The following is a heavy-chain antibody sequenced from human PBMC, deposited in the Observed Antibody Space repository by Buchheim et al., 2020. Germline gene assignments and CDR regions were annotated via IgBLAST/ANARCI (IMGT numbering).Heavy chain of an antibody. Sequence: QVQLVESGGGVVQPGRSLRLSCAGSGFTFRNFGLHWVRQAPGKGLEWVAFISYDGSNKYYADSVEGRFTISRDNSKNTLYLQMNSLRAEDTGVYYCARSQLWLDGMDVWGQGTT. V-gene: IGHV3-30*03. D-gene: IGHD5-18*01. CDR3: ARSQLWLDGMDV. CDR1: GFTFRNFG. J-gene: IGHJ6*02. CDR2: ISYDGSNK.